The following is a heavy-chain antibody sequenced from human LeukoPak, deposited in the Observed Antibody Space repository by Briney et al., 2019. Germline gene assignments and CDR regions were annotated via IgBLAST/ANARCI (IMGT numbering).Heavy chain of an antibody. CDR3: ARDRVLYGSGSYYNYGMDV. Sequence: ASVKVSCKASGGTFSSYAISWVRQAPGQGLEWMGIINPSGGSTSYAQKFQGRVTMTRDTSTSTVYMELSSLRSEDTAVYYCARDRVLYGSGSYYNYGMDVWGQGTTVTVSS. J-gene: IGHJ6*02. CDR2: INPSGGST. D-gene: IGHD3-10*01. CDR1: GGTFSSYA. V-gene: IGHV1-46*01.